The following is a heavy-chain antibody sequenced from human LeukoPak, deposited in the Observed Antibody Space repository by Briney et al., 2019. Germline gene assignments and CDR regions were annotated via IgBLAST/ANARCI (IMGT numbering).Heavy chain of an antibody. CDR1: GGTFSSCA. Sequence: GASVKIYCKASGGTFSSCAISCMRQAPGQWLELMGGISPICGTANYAQKFQGRVTITADESTSTAYMELSSLRSEDTAVYYCARAGYSSGYDILTGYYGGLNFDYWGQGTLVTVSS. CDR2: ISPICGTA. V-gene: IGHV1-69*13. D-gene: IGHD3-9*01. CDR3: ARAGYSSGYDILTGYYGGLNFDY. J-gene: IGHJ4*02.